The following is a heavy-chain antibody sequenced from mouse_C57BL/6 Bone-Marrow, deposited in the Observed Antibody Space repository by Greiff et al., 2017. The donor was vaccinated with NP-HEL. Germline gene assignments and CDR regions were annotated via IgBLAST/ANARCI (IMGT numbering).Heavy chain of an antibody. CDR1: GFTFSSYG. J-gene: IGHJ3*01. CDR3: AGWASSGSWAY. CDR2: ISSGGSYT. V-gene: IGHV5-6*01. Sequence: DVQVVESGGDLVKPGGSLKLSCAASGFTFSSYGMSWVRQTPDKRLEWVATISSGGSYTYYPDSVKGRFTISRDNAKNTLYLQMSSLKSEDTDMYECAGWASSGSWAYWGKGTLVTVSA. D-gene: IGHD3-2*02.